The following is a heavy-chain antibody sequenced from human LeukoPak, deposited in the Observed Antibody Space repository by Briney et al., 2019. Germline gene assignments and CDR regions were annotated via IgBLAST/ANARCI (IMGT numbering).Heavy chain of an antibody. CDR3: ARDPRTVQI. V-gene: IGHV3-66*01. D-gene: IGHD1-1*01. J-gene: IGHJ4*02. CDR1: GFTVSTNS. CDR2: IYSDNT. Sequence: GGSLRLSCTVSGFTVSTNSMSWVRQAPGKGLEWVSFIYSDNTHYSDSVKGRFTISRDNSKNTLYLQMDSLRVEDTAIYYCARDPRTVQIWGQGTLVTVSS.